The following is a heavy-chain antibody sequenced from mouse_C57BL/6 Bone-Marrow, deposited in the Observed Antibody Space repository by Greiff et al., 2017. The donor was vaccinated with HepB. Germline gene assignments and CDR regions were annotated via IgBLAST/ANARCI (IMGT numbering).Heavy chain of an antibody. CDR3: ARDNHYSNPAWFAY. CDR1: GFTFSSYA. D-gene: IGHD2-5*01. V-gene: IGHV5-4*01. Sequence: DVKLVESGGGLVKPGGSLKLSCAASGFTFSSYAMSWVRQTPEKRLEWVATISDGGSYTYYPDNVKGRFTISRDNAKNNLYLQMSHLKSEDTAMYYCARDNHYSNPAWFAYWGQGTLVTVSA. J-gene: IGHJ3*01. CDR2: ISDGGSYT.